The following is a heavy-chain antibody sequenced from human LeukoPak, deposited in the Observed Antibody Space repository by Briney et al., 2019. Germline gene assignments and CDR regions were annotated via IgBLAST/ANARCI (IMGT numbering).Heavy chain of an antibody. CDR3: ARNKHYYGSGSYYKPYGMDV. D-gene: IGHD3-10*01. CDR2: INHSGST. J-gene: IGHJ6*02. Sequence: RSGGSLRLSCAASGFTFSDYYMSWIRQAPGKGLEWVGEINHSGSTNYNPSLKSRVTISVDTSKNQFSLKLSSVTAADTAVYYCARNKHYYGSGSYYKPYGMDVWGQGTTVTVSS. CDR1: GFTFSDYY. V-gene: IGHV4-34*01.